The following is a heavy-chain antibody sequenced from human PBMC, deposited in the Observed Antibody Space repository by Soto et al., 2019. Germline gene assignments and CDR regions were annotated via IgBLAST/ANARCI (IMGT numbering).Heavy chain of an antibody. CDR1: GYSFTSYW. Sequence: GESLKISCKGSGYSFTSYWIGWVRQMPGKGLEWMGIIYPGDSDTRYSPSFQGQVTISADKSISTAYLQWSSLKASDTAMYYCARQLDSSGYYWDIWGQGTMVTVSS. CDR3: ARQLDSSGYYWDI. V-gene: IGHV5-51*01. CDR2: IYPGDSDT. J-gene: IGHJ3*02. D-gene: IGHD3-22*01.